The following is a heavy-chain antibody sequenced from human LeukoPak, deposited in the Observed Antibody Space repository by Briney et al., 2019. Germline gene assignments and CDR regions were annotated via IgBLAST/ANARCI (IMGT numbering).Heavy chain of an antibody. CDR3: ARDSGDDGYYNSAGDY. CDR2: IIPIFGTA. CDR1: GGTFSSYA. Sequence: SVKVSCKASGGTFSSYAISWVRQAPGQGLEWMGRIIPIFGTANYAQKFQGRVTITTDESTSTAYMELSSLRSEDTAVYYCARDSGDDGYYNSAGDYWGQGTLVTVSS. J-gene: IGHJ4*02. V-gene: IGHV1-69*05. D-gene: IGHD5-24*01.